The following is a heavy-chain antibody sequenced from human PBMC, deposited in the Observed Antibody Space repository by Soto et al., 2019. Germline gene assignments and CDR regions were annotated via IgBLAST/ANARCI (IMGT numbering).Heavy chain of an antibody. D-gene: IGHD6-19*01. CDR2: IYYTGNS. CDR3: AREQWGFDS. Sequence: QVQLQESGPELVKPSQTLSLTCSVSGGSITTNGHYWTWIRQHPGQGLEWIAYIYYTGNSYLNPSRQSRLSISVDTSKNQFSLELRSVTAADTAVYYCAREQWGFDSWGQGTLVTVSS. J-gene: IGHJ4*02. V-gene: IGHV4-31*03. CDR1: GGSITTNGHY.